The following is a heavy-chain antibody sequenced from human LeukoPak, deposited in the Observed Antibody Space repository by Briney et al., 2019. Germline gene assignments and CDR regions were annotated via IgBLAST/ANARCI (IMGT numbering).Heavy chain of an antibody. V-gene: IGHV3-23*01. J-gene: IGHJ4*02. D-gene: IGHD2-2*01. CDR3: AKAGIVVVPAAKLKSYYFDY. CDR2: ISGSGGST. Sequence: PGGSLRLSCAASGFTFSSCAMSWVRQAPGKGLEWVSAISGSGGSTYYADSVKGRFTISRDNSKNTLYLQMNSLRAEDTAVYCCAKAGIVVVPAAKLKSYYFDYWGQGTLVTVSS. CDR1: GFTFSSCA.